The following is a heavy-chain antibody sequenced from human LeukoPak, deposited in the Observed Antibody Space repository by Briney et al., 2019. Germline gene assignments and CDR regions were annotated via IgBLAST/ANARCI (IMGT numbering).Heavy chain of an antibody. V-gene: IGHV3-30*03. CDR1: GFTFSSYG. D-gene: IGHD5-12*01. CDR3: RTSTGGF. Sequence: PGGSLRLSCAASGFTFSSYGMHWVRQAPGKGLEWVAFISYDGSNNFYEDSVKGRFTISRDNSKNTPYLQMNSLRAEDTAVYYVRTSTGGFWGQGTLVTVSS. CDR2: ISYDGSNN. J-gene: IGHJ4*02.